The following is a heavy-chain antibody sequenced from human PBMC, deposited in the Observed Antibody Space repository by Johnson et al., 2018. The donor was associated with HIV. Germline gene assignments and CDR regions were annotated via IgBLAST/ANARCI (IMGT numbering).Heavy chain of an antibody. J-gene: IGHJ3*02. CDR2: IRYDGSAK. D-gene: IGHD3-10*01. Sequence: QVQLVESGGGVVQPGRSLRLSCVASGFTFSSYGMHWVRQAPGKGLEWVSFIRYDGSAKHYADSVKGRFIISRDTSKNSLYLQTNSLRAEDTAVYYCALEAVRSTDAFDIWGQGTMVIVSS. CDR1: GFTFSSYG. V-gene: IGHV3-33*08. CDR3: ALEAVRSTDAFDI.